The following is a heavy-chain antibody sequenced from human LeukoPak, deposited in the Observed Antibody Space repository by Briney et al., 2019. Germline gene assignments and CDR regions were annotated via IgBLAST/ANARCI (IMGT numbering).Heavy chain of an antibody. D-gene: IGHD5-18*01. CDR2: IIPIFGTA. CDR3: ARGGYSYGPYFDY. V-gene: IGHV1-69*13. CDR1: GGTFSSYA. Sequence: SVKVSCKASGGTFSSYAISWVRQAPGQGLEWMGGIIPIFGTANYAQKFQGRVTITADESTSTAYMELSSLRSEDTAVYYCARGGYSYGPYFDYWGQGTLVTVSS. J-gene: IGHJ4*02.